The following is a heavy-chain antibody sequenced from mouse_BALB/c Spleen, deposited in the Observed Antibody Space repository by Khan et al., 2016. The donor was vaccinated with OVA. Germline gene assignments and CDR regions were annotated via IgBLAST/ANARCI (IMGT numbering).Heavy chain of an antibody. J-gene: IGHJ3*01. CDR1: GYTFTDYN. CDR3: ARGGYGSFAY. V-gene: IGHV1-18*01. CDR2: INPNNGGI. D-gene: IGHD1-1*01. Sequence: VQLKQSGPELVKPGASVKIPCKASGYTFTDYNMDWVKQSPGKSLEWIGDINPNNGGIIYNQKFKGKATLTVDKSSSTAYMELRSLISEDTAVYDCARGGYGSFAYWGQGTLVTVSA.